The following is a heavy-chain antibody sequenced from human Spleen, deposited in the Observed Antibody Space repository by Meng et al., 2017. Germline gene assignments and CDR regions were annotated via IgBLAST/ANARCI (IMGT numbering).Heavy chain of an antibody. Sequence: ASVKVSCKASGYTFTSYDINWVRQATGQGLEWMGWMNPNSGNTGYAQKFQGRVTITRNTSISTAYMELSSLRSEDTAVYYCASTAAAAGIVGLGMDVWGQGTTVTVSS. CDR1: GYTFTSYD. D-gene: IGHD6-13*01. J-gene: IGHJ6*02. CDR3: ASTAAAAGIVGLGMDV. V-gene: IGHV1-8*01. CDR2: MNPNSGNT.